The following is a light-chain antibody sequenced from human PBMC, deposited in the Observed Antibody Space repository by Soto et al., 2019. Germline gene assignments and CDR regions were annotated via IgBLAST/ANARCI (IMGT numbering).Light chain of an antibody. J-gene: IGLJ1*01. CDR1: SSDVGAYNY. CDR3: SSYTISRTLVLV. V-gene: IGLV2-14*01. CDR2: EVT. Sequence: QSALTQPASVSGSPGQSITISCTGTSSDVGAYNYVSWYQQHPGKAPKLMIYEVTNRPSGVSNRFSGSKSGNTASLTISGLQAEDEADYYCSSYTISRTLVLVFGTGTKVTVL.